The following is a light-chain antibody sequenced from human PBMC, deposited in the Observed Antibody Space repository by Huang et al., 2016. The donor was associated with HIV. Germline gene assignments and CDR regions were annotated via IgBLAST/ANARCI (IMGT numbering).Light chain of an antibody. CDR1: QGIGNS. CDR3: QQYHGIPWT. CDR2: ATS. Sequence: DIQMTQSPSSLSASVGDRVTITRRASQGIGNSLAWYQQKPEKAPRLLLYATSRLESGVPSRFRGSGSGTHYTLTISTLQPEDIASYYCQQYHGIPWTFGQGTKVEIK. J-gene: IGKJ1*01. V-gene: IGKV1-NL1*01.